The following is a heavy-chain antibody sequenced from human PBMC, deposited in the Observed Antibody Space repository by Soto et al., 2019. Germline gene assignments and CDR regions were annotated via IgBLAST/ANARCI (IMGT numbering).Heavy chain of an antibody. V-gene: IGHV3-21*01. CDR3: ARDSCSGGSCYYYAFDI. CDR2: ISSSSSYI. Sequence: EVQLVESGGGLVKPGGSLRLSCAASGFTFSSYSMNWVRQAPGKGLEWVSSISSSSSYIYYADSVKGRFTISRDNAKNSLYLQMNSLRADDTAVYYCARDSCSGGSCYYYAFDIWGQGTMVTVSS. J-gene: IGHJ3*02. D-gene: IGHD2-15*01. CDR1: GFTFSSYS.